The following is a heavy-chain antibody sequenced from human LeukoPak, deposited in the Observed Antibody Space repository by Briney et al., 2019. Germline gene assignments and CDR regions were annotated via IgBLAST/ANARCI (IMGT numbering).Heavy chain of an antibody. CDR3: ARALYSGYYDY. J-gene: IGHJ4*02. V-gene: IGHV3-53*01. CDR1: GFTVSSNY. CDR2: IYSGGST. Sequence: GGSLRLSCAASGFTVSSNYMSWVRQAPGKGLEWVSVIYSGGSTYYADSVKGRFTISRDSSKNTLYLQMNSLRAEDTAVYYCARALYSGYYDYWGQGTLVTVSS. D-gene: IGHD3-22*01.